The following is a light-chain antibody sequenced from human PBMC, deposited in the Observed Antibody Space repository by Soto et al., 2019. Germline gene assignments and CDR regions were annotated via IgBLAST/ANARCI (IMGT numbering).Light chain of an antibody. V-gene: IGLV2-14*01. CDR3: SSYTSTNFVI. Sequence: QSALTQPASVSGSPGQSITNSCTGSSSDIGDYKYVSWYKQHPGKAPKLMIYDVSNRPSGVSNRFSGSKSGNTASLTISGLQAEDEADYYCSSYTSTNFVIFGGGTKLTVL. CDR2: DVS. CDR1: SSDIGDYKY. J-gene: IGLJ2*01.